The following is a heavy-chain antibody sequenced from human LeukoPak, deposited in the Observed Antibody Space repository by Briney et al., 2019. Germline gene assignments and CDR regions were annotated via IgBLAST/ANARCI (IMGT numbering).Heavy chain of an antibody. V-gene: IGHV4-34*01. CDR3: ARGEARVWGSYRYRDYYYGMDV. CDR1: GGSFSGYY. CDR2: INHSGST. J-gene: IGHJ6*04. D-gene: IGHD3-16*02. Sequence: KPSETLSLTCAVYGGSFSGYYWSWIRQPPGKGLEWIGEINHSGSTNYNPSLKSRVTISVDTSKNQFSLKLSSVTAADTAVYYCARGEARVWGSYRYRDYYYGMDVWGKGITVTVSS.